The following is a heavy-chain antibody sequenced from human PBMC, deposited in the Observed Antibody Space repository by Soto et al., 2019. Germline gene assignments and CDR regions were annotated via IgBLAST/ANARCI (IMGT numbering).Heavy chain of an antibody. CDR2: IIPIFGTA. CDR1: GGTSSSYA. J-gene: IGHJ4*02. CDR3: AREQRKNSSSSGGYDY. D-gene: IGHD6-6*01. V-gene: IGHV1-69*13. Sequence: SVKVSCKASGGTSSSYAISWVRQAPGQGLEWMGGIIPIFGTANYAQKFQGRVTITADESTSTAYMELSSLRSEDTAVYYCAREQRKNSSSSGGYDYWGQGTLVTVSS.